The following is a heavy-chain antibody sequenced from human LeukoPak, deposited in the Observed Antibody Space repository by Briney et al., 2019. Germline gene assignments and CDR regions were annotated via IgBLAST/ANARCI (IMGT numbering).Heavy chain of an antibody. CDR1: GFTFSSYS. J-gene: IGHJ4*02. Sequence: GGSLRLSCAGSGFTFSSYSMNWVRQAPGKGLEWVSAISGSGGSTYYADSVKGRFTISRDNSKNTLYLQMNSLRAEDTAVYYCANAHYDSSGYYLPFDYWGQGTLVTVSS. CDR2: ISGSGGST. D-gene: IGHD3-22*01. CDR3: ANAHYDSSGYYLPFDY. V-gene: IGHV3-23*01.